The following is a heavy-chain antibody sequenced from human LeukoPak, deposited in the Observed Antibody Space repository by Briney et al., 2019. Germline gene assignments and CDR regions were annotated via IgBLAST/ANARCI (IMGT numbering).Heavy chain of an antibody. V-gene: IGHV1-3*01. Sequence: ASVKASRKASGYTFTSYAMHWVRQAPGQRLEWMGWINAGNGNTKYSQKFQGRVTIARDTSASTAYMELSSLRSEDTAVYYCARVKADRGYYYGMDVWGKGTTVTVSS. CDR1: GYTFTSYA. D-gene: IGHD3-10*01. CDR2: INAGNGNT. CDR3: ARVKADRGYYYGMDV. J-gene: IGHJ6*04.